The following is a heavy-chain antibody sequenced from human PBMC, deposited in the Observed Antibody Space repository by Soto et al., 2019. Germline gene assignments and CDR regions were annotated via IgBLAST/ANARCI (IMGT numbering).Heavy chain of an antibody. J-gene: IGHJ4*02. CDR1: GGSISSGDYY. Sequence: PSETLSLTCTVSGGSISSGDYYWSWIRQPPGKGLEWIGYIYYSGSTYYNPSLKSRVTISVDTSKNQFSLKLSSVTAADTAVYYCARGESYYYDSSGYSNWGQGTLVT. V-gene: IGHV4-30-4*01. D-gene: IGHD3-22*01. CDR2: IYYSGST. CDR3: ARGESYYYDSSGYSN.